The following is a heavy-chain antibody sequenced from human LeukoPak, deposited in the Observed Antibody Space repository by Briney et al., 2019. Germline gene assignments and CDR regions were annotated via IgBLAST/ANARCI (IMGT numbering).Heavy chain of an antibody. J-gene: IGHJ6*03. V-gene: IGHV1-2*06. CDR2: INPNSGGT. CDR3: ARGRSIVGATSYYYYYMDV. D-gene: IGHD1-26*01. CDR1: GYTFTGYY. Sequence: ASVKVSCKASGYTFTGYYMHWVRQAPGQGLEWMGRINPNSGGTNYAQKFQGRVTMTRDTSISTAYMELSRLRSDDTAVYYCARGRSIVGATSYYYYYMDVWAKGPRSPSP.